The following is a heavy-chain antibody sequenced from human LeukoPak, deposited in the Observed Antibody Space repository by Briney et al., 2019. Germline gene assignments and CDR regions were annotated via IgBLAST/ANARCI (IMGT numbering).Heavy chain of an antibody. CDR3: ARRQESYDSSGYQKPRAEYFQH. D-gene: IGHD3-22*01. CDR2: MNPNSGNT. Sequence: ASVKVSCKASGYTLTSYDINWVRQATGQGLEWMGWMNPNSGNTGYAQKFQGRVTMTRNTSISTAYMELSSLRSEDTAVYYCARRQESYDSSGYQKPRAEYFQHWGQGTLLTVSS. CDR1: GYTLTSYD. J-gene: IGHJ1*01. V-gene: IGHV1-8*01.